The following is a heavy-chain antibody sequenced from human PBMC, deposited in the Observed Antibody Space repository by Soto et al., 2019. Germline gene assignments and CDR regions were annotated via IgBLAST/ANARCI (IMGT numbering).Heavy chain of an antibody. CDR2: IKQDGSEK. CDR1: GFTFSSYW. V-gene: IGHV3-7*01. J-gene: IGHJ3*01. D-gene: IGHD4-17*01. CDR3: ARGPYGDYHVFDL. Sequence: GGSLRLSCAASGFTFSSYWMSWVRQAPGKGLEWVANIKQDGSEKYYVDSVKGRFTISRDNAKNSLYLQMNSLRAEDTAVYFCARGPYGDYHVFDLWGQGTMVTVSS.